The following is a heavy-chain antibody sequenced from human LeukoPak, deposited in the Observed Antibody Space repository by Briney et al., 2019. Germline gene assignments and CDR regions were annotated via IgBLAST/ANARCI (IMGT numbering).Heavy chain of an antibody. CDR3: ARHVVAVGFDY. Sequence: GGSLRLSCAASGFTVSSNYMSWVRQAPGKGLEWVSVIYSGGSTYYADSVKGRFTISRDNAKNSLYLHMNSQGAEDTAVYYCARHVVAVGFDYWGQGTLVTVSS. CDR2: IYSGGST. CDR1: GFTVSSNY. J-gene: IGHJ4*02. V-gene: IGHV3-66*04. D-gene: IGHD3-22*01.